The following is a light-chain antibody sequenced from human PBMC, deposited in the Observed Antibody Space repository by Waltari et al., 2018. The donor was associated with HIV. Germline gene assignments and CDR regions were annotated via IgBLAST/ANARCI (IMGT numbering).Light chain of an antibody. CDR3: QQYYGIPYT. Sequence: DVVVPQSPDSLAVSLGETATLSCKSSHSLLYNSNNNNYLAWYQQKPGQRPKLLIYGASTRESGVPDRFSGSGSGTDFTLTISRLQAEDVALYYCQQYYGIPYTFGQGTKLEIK. V-gene: IGKV4-1*01. CDR1: HSLLYNSNNNNY. CDR2: GAS. J-gene: IGKJ2*01.